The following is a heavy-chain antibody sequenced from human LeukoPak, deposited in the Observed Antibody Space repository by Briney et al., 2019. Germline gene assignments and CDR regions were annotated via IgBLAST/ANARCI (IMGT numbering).Heavy chain of an antibody. CDR2: IYYSGSA. V-gene: IGHV4-59*12. J-gene: IGHJ4*02. CDR1: GGSISNDY. Sequence: SETLSLTCSVSGGSISNDYWSWIRLPPGKGLEWIGYIYYSGSANYNPSLSKRVNISVDTSKNQFSLKLSSVTAADTAVYYCARAWYYYDSSGYYPFDYWGQGTLVTVSS. CDR3: ARAWYYYDSSGYYPFDY. D-gene: IGHD3-22*01.